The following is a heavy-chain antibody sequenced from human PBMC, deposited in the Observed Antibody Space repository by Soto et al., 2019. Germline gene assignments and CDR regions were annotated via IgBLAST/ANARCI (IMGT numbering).Heavy chain of an antibody. D-gene: IGHD3-22*01. CDR3: ARLDYYDSSGYYDTTGVDY. CDR1: GYSFTSYW. CDR2: IYPGDSDT. J-gene: IGHJ4*02. V-gene: IGHV5-51*01. Sequence: PGESLKISCKGSGYSFTSYWICWFLQMPVKVLEWMGIIYPGDSDTRYSPSFQGQVTISADKSISTAYLQWSSLKASDTAMYYCARLDYYDSSGYYDTTGVDYWGQGTLVTVSS.